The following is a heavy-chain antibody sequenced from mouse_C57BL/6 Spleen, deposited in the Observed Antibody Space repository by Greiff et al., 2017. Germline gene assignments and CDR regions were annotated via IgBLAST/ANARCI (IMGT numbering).Heavy chain of an antibody. Sequence: VQLQQSGPELVKPGASVKMSCKASGYTFTDYNMHWVKQSHGKSLEWIGYINPNNGGTSYNQKFKGKATLTVNKSSSTAYMELRRLTSGDSAVYYCARGGNWDYFDYWGQGTTLTVSS. CDR3: ARGGNWDYFDY. CDR2: INPNNGGT. J-gene: IGHJ2*01. CDR1: GYTFTDYN. D-gene: IGHD4-1*01. V-gene: IGHV1-22*01.